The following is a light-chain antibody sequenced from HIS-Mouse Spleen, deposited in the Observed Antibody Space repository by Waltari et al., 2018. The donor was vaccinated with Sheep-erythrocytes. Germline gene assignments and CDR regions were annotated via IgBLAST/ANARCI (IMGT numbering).Light chain of an antibody. V-gene: IGLV2-11*01. CDR1: SSYVGGYHY. J-gene: IGLJ3*02. Sequence: QSALTQPRSVSGSPGQSVTIPCTGTSSYVGGYHYVPWYQHHPGKAPKLMIYDVSKRPSGVPDRFSGSKSGNTASLTISGLQAEDEADYYCCSYAGSYTFWVFGGGTRLTVL. CDR3: CSYAGSYTFWV. CDR2: DVS.